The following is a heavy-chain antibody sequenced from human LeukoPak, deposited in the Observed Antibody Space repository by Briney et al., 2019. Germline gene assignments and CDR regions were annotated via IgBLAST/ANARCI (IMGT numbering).Heavy chain of an antibody. CDR2: ISSSSSYI. D-gene: IGHD4-23*01. Sequence: EWVSSISSSSSYIYYADSVKGRFTISRDNAKNSLYLQMNSLRAEDTAVYYCARLGNEAFDIWGQGTMVTVSS. CDR3: ARLGNEAFDI. V-gene: IGHV3-21*01. J-gene: IGHJ3*02.